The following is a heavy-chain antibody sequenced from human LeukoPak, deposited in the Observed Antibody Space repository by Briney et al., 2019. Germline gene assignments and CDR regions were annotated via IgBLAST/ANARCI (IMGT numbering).Heavy chain of an antibody. Sequence: PGGSLRLSCAASGFTFSSYSMNWVRQAPGKGLEWVAVISYDGSNKYYADSVKGRFTVSRDNSKNTLYLQMNSLRAEDTAVYYCARTYYYGSGSYSPDYWGQGTLVTVSS. CDR2: ISYDGSNK. CDR3: ARTYYYGSGSYSPDY. D-gene: IGHD3-10*01. J-gene: IGHJ4*02. CDR1: GFTFSSYS. V-gene: IGHV3-30*03.